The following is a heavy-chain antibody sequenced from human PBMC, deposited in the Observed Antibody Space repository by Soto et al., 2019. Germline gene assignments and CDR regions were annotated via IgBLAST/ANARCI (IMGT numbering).Heavy chain of an antibody. J-gene: IGHJ6*02. CDR2: IIPIFGTA. V-gene: IGHV1-69*13. Sequence: SVKVSCKASGGTFSSYAISWVRQAPGQGLEWMGGIIPIFGTANYAQKFQGRVTITADESTSTAYMELSSLRSEDTAVYYCARGSGLYDYYYYYGMDVWGQGTTVTVSS. D-gene: IGHD6-19*01. CDR1: GGTFSSYA. CDR3: ARGSGLYDYYYYYGMDV.